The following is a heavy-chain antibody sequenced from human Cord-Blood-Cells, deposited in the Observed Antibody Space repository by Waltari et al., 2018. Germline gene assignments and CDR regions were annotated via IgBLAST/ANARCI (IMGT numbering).Heavy chain of an antibody. V-gene: IGHV4-38-2*01. CDR2: IYHSGGT. CDR1: GYSISSGYY. Sequence: QVQLQESGPGLVKPSETLSLTCAVSGYSISSGYYWGWIRQPPGKGLEWIGSIYHSGGTYYNPSLKGRVTISVDTSKNQFSLKLSSVTAADTAVYYCARGVYFDYWGQGTLVTVSS. CDR3: ARGVYFDY. D-gene: IGHD2-8*01. J-gene: IGHJ4*02.